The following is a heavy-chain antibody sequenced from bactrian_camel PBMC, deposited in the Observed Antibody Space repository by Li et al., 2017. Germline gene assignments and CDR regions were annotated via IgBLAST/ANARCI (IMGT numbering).Heavy chain of an antibody. J-gene: IGHJ4*01. V-gene: IGHV3S53*01. CDR2: IANPGTA. Sequence: QLVESGGGSVQLGGPLELSCTFSGYTNSPYCLGWFRQAAGKEREVLATIANPGTAAYTDSAKGRFTIAKDSAKDTLYLQMTGLKPEDTGMYYCAADLYFTGCSGGVFSSMGYDSWGQGTQVTVS. CDR3: AADLYFTGCSGGVFSSMGYDS. CDR1: GYTNSPYC. D-gene: IGHD5*01.